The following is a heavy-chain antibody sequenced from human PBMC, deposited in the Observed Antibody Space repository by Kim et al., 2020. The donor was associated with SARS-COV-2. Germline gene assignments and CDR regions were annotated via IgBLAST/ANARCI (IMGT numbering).Heavy chain of an antibody. CDR3: AKILRGATSGGDY. Sequence: GGSLRLSCAVSGFTFSNYAMSWVRQAPGKGLEWVSAISGSGGSTYYADSVKGRFTISRDNSQNTLYLQMNSLRAEDTAVYYCAKILRGATSGGDYWGQGTLVTVSS. CDR2: ISGSGGST. CDR1: GFTFSNYA. V-gene: IGHV3-23*01. D-gene: IGHD1-26*01. J-gene: IGHJ4*02.